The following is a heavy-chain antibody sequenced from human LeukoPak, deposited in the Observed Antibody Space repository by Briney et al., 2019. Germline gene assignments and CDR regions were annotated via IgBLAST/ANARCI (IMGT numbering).Heavy chain of an antibody. D-gene: IGHD5-24*01. CDR3: ARVEMELGYGMDV. V-gene: IGHV3-53*01. Sequence: PGGSLRLSCAASGFTVSSNYMSWVRQAPGKGLEWVSVIYSGGSTYYADSVKGRFTISRDNSKNTLYLQMNSLRAEDTAVYYCARVEMELGYGMDVWGQGTTVTVSS. J-gene: IGHJ6*02. CDR1: GFTVSSNY. CDR2: IYSGGST.